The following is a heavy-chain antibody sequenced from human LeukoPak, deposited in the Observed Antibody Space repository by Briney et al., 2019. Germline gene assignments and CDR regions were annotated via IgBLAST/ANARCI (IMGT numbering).Heavy chain of an antibody. CDR1: GYTLTDYY. J-gene: IGHJ4*02. D-gene: IGHD1-26*01. V-gene: IGHV1-2*02. CDR2: INPQSGDT. Sequence: ASVKVSCKASGYTLTDYYMHWVRQAPGQGPEWMAWINPQSGDTRYAQKFQGRVTVTGDTSISTVNMELTSLRFDDTAVYYCARVILGANLPRYWGQGTLVTVSS. CDR3: ARVILGANLPRY.